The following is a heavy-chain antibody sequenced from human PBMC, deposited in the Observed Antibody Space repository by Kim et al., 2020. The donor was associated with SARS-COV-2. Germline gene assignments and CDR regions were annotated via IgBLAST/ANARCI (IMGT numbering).Heavy chain of an antibody. CDR2: ISGSGGST. D-gene: IGHD6-13*01. CDR3: AKDPPPEAAAPGSWFDP. J-gene: IGHJ5*02. CDR1: GFTFSSYA. V-gene: IGHV3-23*01. Sequence: GGSLRLSCAASGFTFSSYAMSWVRQAPGKGLEWVSAISGSGGSTYYADSVKGRFTISRDNSKNTLYLQMNSLRAEDTAVYYCAKDPPPEAAAPGSWFDPWGQGTLVTVSS.